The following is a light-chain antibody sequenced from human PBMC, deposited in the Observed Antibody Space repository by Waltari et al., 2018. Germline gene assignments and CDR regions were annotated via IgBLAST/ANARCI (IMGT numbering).Light chain of an antibody. J-gene: IGKJ1*01. V-gene: IGKV3-20*01. CDR2: GAS. Sequence: EIVLTQSPGTLSLSPGERATLSCRASQSVSRALAWYQQKPGQAPRLLIYGASNRATVIPDRFSGSGSGTDFSLTISSLEPEDFAVYYCQHYLRLPATFGQGTKVEIK. CDR1: QSVSRA. CDR3: QHYLRLPAT.